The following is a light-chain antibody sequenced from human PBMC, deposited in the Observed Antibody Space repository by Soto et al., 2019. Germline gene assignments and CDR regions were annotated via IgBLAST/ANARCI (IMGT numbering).Light chain of an antibody. Sequence: DIQRAQSPSTLSASVGDRVTIACRSSQSIGNWLAWYQQKPGKAPKLLIYQASSLENGVPSRFSGSGSGTEFSLTISSLQPDDFATYYCQQYNSYWTFGQGTKVDI. CDR2: QAS. J-gene: IGKJ1*01. V-gene: IGKV1-5*03. CDR3: QQYNSYWT. CDR1: QSIGNW.